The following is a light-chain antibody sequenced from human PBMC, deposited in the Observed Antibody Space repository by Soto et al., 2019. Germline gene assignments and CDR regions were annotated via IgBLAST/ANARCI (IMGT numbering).Light chain of an antibody. CDR1: SSDVGGYNY. CDR3: SSYTSSSTPYV. J-gene: IGLJ1*01. V-gene: IGLV2-14*01. CDR2: EVS. Sequence: QSALPQPASVSGSPGQSITISCTGTSSDVGGYNYVSWYQQHPGKAPKLMIYEVSNRPSGVSNRFSGSKSGNTASLTISGLQAEDEADYYCSSYTSSSTPYVFGTGTQLTVL.